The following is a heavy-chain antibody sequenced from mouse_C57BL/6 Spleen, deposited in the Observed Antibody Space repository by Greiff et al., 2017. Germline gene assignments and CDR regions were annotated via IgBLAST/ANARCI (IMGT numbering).Heavy chain of an antibody. D-gene: IGHD2-12*01. CDR1: GYTFTSYW. CDR3: ARTPSCYSFDY. V-gene: IGHV1-64*01. CDR2: IHPNGGSN. J-gene: IGHJ2*02. Sequence: QVQLQQPGAELVKPGASVKLSCKASGYTFTSYWMHWVKQRPGKGLEWIGMIHPNGGSNNYNEKLKRQGTMTVDNSSSTVYMQLSSLTSEASAFYYCARTPSCYSFDYWGQGTSLTVSS.